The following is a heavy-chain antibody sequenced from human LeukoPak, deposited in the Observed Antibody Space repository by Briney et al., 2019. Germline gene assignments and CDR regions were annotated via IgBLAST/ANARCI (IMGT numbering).Heavy chain of an antibody. V-gene: IGHV3-23*01. Sequence: AGGSLRLSCAASGFTLSSYAMSWVRQAPGKGLEWVSAVSASGGTTYYTDSVKGRFTISRDNSKKTLYLQIDSLRAEDTALYYCAKVDVRGYMYGFDYWGQGTLVTVSS. J-gene: IGHJ4*02. CDR2: VSASGGTT. CDR1: GFTLSSYA. D-gene: IGHD5-18*01. CDR3: AKVDVRGYMYGFDY.